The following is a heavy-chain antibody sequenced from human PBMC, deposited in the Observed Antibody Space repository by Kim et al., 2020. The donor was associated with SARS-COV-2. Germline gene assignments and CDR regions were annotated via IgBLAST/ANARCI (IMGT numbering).Heavy chain of an antibody. Sequence: GGSLRLSCATSGFTFSGSAMHWVRQASGKGLEWVGRIGIKANNYATAYAASVKGRFTLSRDDSKNTAYLQMNSLKTEDTAVYYCTPRGDGYEVGYWGQGILVTVSS. D-gene: IGHD5-12*01. CDR1: GFTFSGSA. CDR3: TPRGDGYEVGY. V-gene: IGHV3-73*01. J-gene: IGHJ4*02. CDR2: IGIKANNYAT.